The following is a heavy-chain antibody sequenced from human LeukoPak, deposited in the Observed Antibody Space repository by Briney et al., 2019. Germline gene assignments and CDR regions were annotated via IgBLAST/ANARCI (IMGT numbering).Heavy chain of an antibody. CDR2: IYYSGST. CDR1: GGSISSSSYY. V-gene: IGHV4-39*01. CDR3: ASVRRGFGESSKYYSYYYMDV. J-gene: IGHJ6*03. Sequence: SETLSLTCTVSGGSISSSSYYWGWIRQPPGKGLEWIANIYYSGSTYYNPSLKSRITISVDTSKNQLSLKLSAVTAADTAVYYCASVRRGFGESSKYYSYYYMDVWGNGTTVPIS. D-gene: IGHD3-10*01.